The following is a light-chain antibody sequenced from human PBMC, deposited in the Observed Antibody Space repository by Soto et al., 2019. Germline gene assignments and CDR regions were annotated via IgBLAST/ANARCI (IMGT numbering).Light chain of an antibody. J-gene: IGKJ1*01. CDR3: QQSYSTPPGT. Sequence: DIQMTQSPSTLSASVGDRVTITCRASQSISVWLAWYQQKAGKAPNLLIYKASRLESGVPSRFSGSGSETEFTLTISGLQPGDSATYYCQQSYSTPPGTFGQGTKVDIK. V-gene: IGKV1-5*03. CDR2: KAS. CDR1: QSISVW.